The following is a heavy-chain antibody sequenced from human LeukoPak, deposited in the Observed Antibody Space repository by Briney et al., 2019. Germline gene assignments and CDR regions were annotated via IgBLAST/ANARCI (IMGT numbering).Heavy chain of an antibody. Sequence: SETLSLTCTVSGGSISSSSYYWGWIRQPPGKGLEWIGSIYYSGSTYYNPSLKSRVTISVDTSKNQFSLKLSSVTAADTAVYYCARSSGRDGYNYVYFDYWGQGTLVTVSP. V-gene: IGHV4-39*01. CDR2: IYYSGST. CDR3: ARSSGRDGYNYVYFDY. J-gene: IGHJ4*02. CDR1: GGSISSSSYY. D-gene: IGHD5-24*01.